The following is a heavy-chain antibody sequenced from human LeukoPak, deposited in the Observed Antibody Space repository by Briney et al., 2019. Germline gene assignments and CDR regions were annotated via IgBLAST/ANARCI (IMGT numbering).Heavy chain of an antibody. J-gene: IGHJ4*02. V-gene: IGHV4-30-2*01. CDR3: ASTMQYSSSWLIDY. CDR2: IYHSGST. Sequence: SETLSLTCTVSGGSISSGGYYWSWIRQPPGKGLEWIGYIYHSGSTYYNPSLKSRVTISVDRSKNQFSLKLSSVTAADTAVYYCASTMQYSSSWLIDYWGQGTLVTVSS. D-gene: IGHD6-13*01. CDR1: GGSISSGGYY.